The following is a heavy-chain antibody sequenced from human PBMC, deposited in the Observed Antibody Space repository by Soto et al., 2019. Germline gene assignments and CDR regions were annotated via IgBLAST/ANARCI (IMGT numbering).Heavy chain of an antibody. CDR1: GFTFSDYA. V-gene: IGHV3-30-3*01. CDR3: ARRFFELFKNGLDV. J-gene: IGHJ6*02. CDR2: ISPDGSTE. Sequence: QVQMVEAGGGVVRPGRPLTLSCAASGFTFSDYAMHWVRQAPGKGMEWVAVISPDGSTEGYADSVKGRFTISRDNSKDTLFLQMNSLRVEDAAGYFFARRFFELFKNGLDVWGQGTTVTVSS. D-gene: IGHD3-3*01.